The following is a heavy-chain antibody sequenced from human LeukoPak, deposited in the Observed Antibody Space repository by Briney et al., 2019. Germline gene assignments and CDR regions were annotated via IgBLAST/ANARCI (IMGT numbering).Heavy chain of an antibody. Sequence: PGGSLRLSCAASGFTFSSYWMSWVRQAPGKGLEWVANIKQDGSEKYYVDSVKGRFTISRDNAKNSLYLQMNSLRAEDTAVYYCARFIFASGWSPFDYWGQGTLVTVSS. V-gene: IGHV3-7*05. CDR1: GFTFSSYW. D-gene: IGHD6-19*01. J-gene: IGHJ4*02. CDR3: ARFIFASGWSPFDY. CDR2: IKQDGSEK.